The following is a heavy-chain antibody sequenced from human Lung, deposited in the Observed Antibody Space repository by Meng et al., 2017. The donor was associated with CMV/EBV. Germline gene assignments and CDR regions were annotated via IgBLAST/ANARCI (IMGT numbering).Heavy chain of an antibody. CDR1: GFTFSSYW. D-gene: IGHD3-10*01. V-gene: IGHV3-7*01. CDR3: ARDLRSPVY. J-gene: IGHJ4*02. CDR2: IKQDGSEK. Sequence: SCAASGFTFSSYWMSWVRQAPVKGLEWVASIKQDGSEKYYVDPVKGRFTISRDNAKNSLYLQMNSLRAEDTAVYYCARDLRSPVYWGQGTMVTVSS.